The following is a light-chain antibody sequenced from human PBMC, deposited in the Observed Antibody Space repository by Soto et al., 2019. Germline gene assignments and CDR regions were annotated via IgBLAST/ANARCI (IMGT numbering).Light chain of an antibody. Sequence: EIVLTQSPGTLSLSPGESATLSCRASESISSTSLAWYQQKPGQAPRLLIYGTSSRATDIPCRFTGSGSGTDFPLTIRRLEPEDFAEYYFQQYGRPPLTVGGGTKV. V-gene: IGKV3-20*01. J-gene: IGKJ4*01. CDR2: GTS. CDR1: ESISSTS. CDR3: QQYGRPPLT.